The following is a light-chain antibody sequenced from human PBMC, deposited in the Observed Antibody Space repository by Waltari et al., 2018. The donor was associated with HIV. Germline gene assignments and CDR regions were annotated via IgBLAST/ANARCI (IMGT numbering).Light chain of an antibody. CDR2: GAS. CDR1: QSILNY. CDR3: QQTYSLPLT. J-gene: IGKJ3*01. V-gene: IGKV1-39*01. Sequence: DIQMTQSPSPLSASVGDRVTITCRASQSILNYLNWYQQKPGRAPQVLISGASFLQGGVPSRFSGSASGTDFTLTISSLQPEDFATYYCQQTYSLPLTFGPGTRLDFK.